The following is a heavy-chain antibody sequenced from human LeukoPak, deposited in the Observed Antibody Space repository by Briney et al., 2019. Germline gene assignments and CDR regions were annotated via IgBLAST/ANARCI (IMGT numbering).Heavy chain of an antibody. J-gene: IGHJ6*03. CDR1: GGSFSGYY. Sequence: SETLSLTCAVYGGSFSGYYWSWIRQPPGKGLEWIGEINHSGSTNYNPSLKSRVTISVDTSKNQFSLKLSSVTAADTAVYYCARAVMITFGGVIAKYYYYYMDVWGKGTTVTVSS. D-gene: IGHD3-16*02. V-gene: IGHV4-34*01. CDR3: ARAVMITFGGVIAKYYYYYMDV. CDR2: INHSGST.